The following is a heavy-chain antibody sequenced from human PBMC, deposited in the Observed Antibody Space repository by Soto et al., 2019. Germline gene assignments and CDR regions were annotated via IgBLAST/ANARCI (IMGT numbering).Heavy chain of an antibody. CDR2: IIHSGST. J-gene: IGHJ5*02. D-gene: IGHD6-19*01. Sequence: PETLSLTCAVYGGSFSGYYWSWIRPPPWKGLEWIGEIIHSGSTNDNPSHSRLITTSENTTRNQYTLKRSSGTAADAAVYYGAGGWVVTPTGFDPWGQGTLVTVSS. CDR1: GGSFSGYY. V-gene: IGHV4-34*01. CDR3: AGGWVVTPTGFDP.